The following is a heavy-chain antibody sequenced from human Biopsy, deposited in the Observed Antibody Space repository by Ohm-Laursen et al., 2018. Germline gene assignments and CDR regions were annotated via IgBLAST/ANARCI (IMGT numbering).Heavy chain of an antibody. J-gene: IGHJ6*02. D-gene: IGHD6-19*01. CDR2: IYYSGST. Sequence: GTLSLTCAVSGGSISRDYWSWIRQTPGKGLEWIGYIYYSGSTNYNPSLKSRVTISVDTSKNQFSLRLNSVTAADTAVYYCARATNNTGWPYYYFCGMDVWGQGTTVTVSS. V-gene: IGHV4-59*01. CDR1: GGSISRDY. CDR3: ARATNNTGWPYYYFCGMDV.